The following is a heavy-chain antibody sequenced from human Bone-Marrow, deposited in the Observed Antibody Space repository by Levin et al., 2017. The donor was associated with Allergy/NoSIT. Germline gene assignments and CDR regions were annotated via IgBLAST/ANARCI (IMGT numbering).Heavy chain of an antibody. D-gene: IGHD3-3*01. CDR1: GFTFSDYY. V-gene: IGHV3-11*01. Sequence: AGGSLRLSCAASGFTFSDYYMSWIRQAPGKGLEWVSYISSSGSTIYYADSVKGRFIISRDNAKNSLYLQMNSLRAEDTAVYYCARERIWRDAFDIWGQGTMVTVSS. J-gene: IGHJ3*02. CDR2: ISSSGSTI. CDR3: ARERIWRDAFDI.